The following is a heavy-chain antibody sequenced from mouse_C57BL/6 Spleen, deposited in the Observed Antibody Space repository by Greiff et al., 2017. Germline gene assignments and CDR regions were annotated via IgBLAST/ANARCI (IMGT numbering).Heavy chain of an antibody. Sequence: EVKVEESGGGLVKPGGSLKLSCAASGFTFSSYTMSWVRQTPEKRLEWVATISGGGGNTYYPDSVKGRFTISRDNAKNTLYLQMSSLRSEDTALYYCARRGLRRDYAMDYWGQGTSVTVSS. J-gene: IGHJ4*01. D-gene: IGHD2-2*01. CDR3: ARRGLRRDYAMDY. CDR2: ISGGGGNT. V-gene: IGHV5-9*01. CDR1: GFTFSSYT.